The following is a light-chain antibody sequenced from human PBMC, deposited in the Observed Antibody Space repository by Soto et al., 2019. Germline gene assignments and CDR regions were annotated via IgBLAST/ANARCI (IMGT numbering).Light chain of an antibody. CDR1: QSISSW. CDR3: QQYNSSPWT. J-gene: IGKJ1*01. Sequence: DIQMTQSPSTLSASVGDRVTITCRASQSISSWLAWYQQKPGKAPKLLIYKASSLESGVPSRFSGSGSGTEFTLTIISLQPYDFATYYCQQYNSSPWTFGQGTKVEIK. CDR2: KAS. V-gene: IGKV1-5*03.